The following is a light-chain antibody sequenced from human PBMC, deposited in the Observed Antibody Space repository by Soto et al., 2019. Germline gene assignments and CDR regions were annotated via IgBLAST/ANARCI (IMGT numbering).Light chain of an antibody. CDR3: QVWDSSTAV. J-gene: IGLJ1*01. Sequence: YELTQPLSVSVALGQTARITCGGNNIGSKNVHWYQQKPGQAPVLVIYRDSNRPSGIPERFSGSNSGNTATLTISRAQAGDEADYYCQVWDSSTAVFGTGTKLTVL. CDR2: RDS. V-gene: IGLV3-9*01. CDR1: NIGSKN.